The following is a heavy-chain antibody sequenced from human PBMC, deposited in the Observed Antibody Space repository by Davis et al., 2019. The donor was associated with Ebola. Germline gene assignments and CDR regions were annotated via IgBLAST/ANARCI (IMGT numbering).Heavy chain of an antibody. D-gene: IGHD6-13*01. CDR2: IYYSGST. V-gene: IGHV4-59*11. CDR3: ARDLETGYSSSWYSVTRSNPFDY. Sequence: PSETLSLTCTVSGGSISSHYWSWIRQPPGKGLEWIGYIYYSGSTNYNPSLKSRVTISVDTSKNQFSLKLSSVTAADTAVYYCARDLETGYSSSWYSVTRSNPFDYWGQGTLVTVSS. J-gene: IGHJ4*02. CDR1: GGSISSHY.